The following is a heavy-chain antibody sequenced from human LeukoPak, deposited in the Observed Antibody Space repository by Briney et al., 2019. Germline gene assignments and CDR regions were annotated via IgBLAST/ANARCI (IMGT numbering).Heavy chain of an antibody. Sequence: GGSLRLSCAASGFTFSSYSMNWVRQAPGKGLEWVSSISSSSSYIYYADSVKGRFTISRDNAKNSLYLQMNGLRAEDTAVYYCAELGITMTGGVWGKGTTVTISS. CDR3: AELGITMTGGV. D-gene: IGHD3-10*02. J-gene: IGHJ6*04. V-gene: IGHV3-21*01. CDR2: ISSSSSYI. CDR1: GFTFSSYS.